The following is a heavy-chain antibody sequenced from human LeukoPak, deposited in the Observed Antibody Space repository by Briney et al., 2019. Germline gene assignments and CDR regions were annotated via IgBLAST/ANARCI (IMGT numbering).Heavy chain of an antibody. Sequence: ASVKVSCKASGGTFSSYAISWVRQAPGQGLEWMGGIIPIFGTANYAQKFQGRVTITTEESTSTAYMELSSLRSEDTAVYYCASQNRVGYMDVWGKGTTVTVSS. V-gene: IGHV1-69*05. J-gene: IGHJ6*03. D-gene: IGHD1-26*01. CDR3: ASQNRVGYMDV. CDR1: GGTFSSYA. CDR2: IIPIFGTA.